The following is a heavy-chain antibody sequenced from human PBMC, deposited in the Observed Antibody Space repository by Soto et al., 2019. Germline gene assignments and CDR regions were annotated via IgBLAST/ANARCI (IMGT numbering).Heavy chain of an antibody. D-gene: IGHD5-18*01. CDR1: GFTSSDYY. Sequence: GGSLRLSCAASGFTSSDYYMSWIRQAPGKGLEWVSYISSSGSTIYYADSVKGRFTISRDNAKNSLYLQMNSLRAEDTAVYYCARDPLWGTAMVLWYFDLWGRGTLVTVSS. CDR2: ISSSGSTI. V-gene: IGHV3-11*01. J-gene: IGHJ2*01. CDR3: ARDPLWGTAMVLWYFDL.